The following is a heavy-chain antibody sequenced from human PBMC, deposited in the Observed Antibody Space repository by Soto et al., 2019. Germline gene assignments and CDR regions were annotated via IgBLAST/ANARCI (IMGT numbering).Heavy chain of an antibody. CDR1: GFIFEDYD. CDR2: ISWNSGDK. J-gene: IGHJ3*02. CDR3: GTDQWGGAFDI. Sequence: LRLSCEASGFIFEDYDMHWVRQPPGKGLQWVSGISWNSGDKDYGDSVKGRFTISRDSAKNSLDLQMSSLRDDDTAVYYCGTDQWGGAFDIGGQGTMVTVSS. D-gene: IGHD3-10*01. V-gene: IGHV3-9*01.